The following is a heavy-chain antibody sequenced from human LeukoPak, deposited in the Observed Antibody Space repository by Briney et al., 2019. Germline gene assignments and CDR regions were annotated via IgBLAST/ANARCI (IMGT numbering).Heavy chain of an antibody. CDR1: GYTSTGYY. D-gene: IGHD5-12*01. J-gene: IGHJ5*02. V-gene: IGHV1-2*02. CDR3: ARDRGYSGYDAWFDP. CDR2: INPNSGGT. Sequence: ASVKVSCKASGYTSTGYYMHWVRQAPGQGLEWMGWINPNSGGTNYAQKFQGRVTMTRDTSISTAYMELSRLRSDDTAVYYCARDRGYSGYDAWFDPWGQGTLVTVSS.